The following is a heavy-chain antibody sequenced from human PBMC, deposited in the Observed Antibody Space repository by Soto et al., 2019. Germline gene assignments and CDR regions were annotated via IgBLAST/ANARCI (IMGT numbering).Heavy chain of an antibody. CDR3: AIRASYYDSSGYFDY. CDR2: INAGNGNT. CDR1: GYTFTTYD. J-gene: IGHJ4*02. Sequence: ASVKVSCKASGYTFTTYDMHWVRQAPGQRLEWMGWINAGNGNTKYSQKFQGRVTITRDTSASTAYIELSSLRSEDTAVYYCAIRASYYDSSGYFDYWAQGALVTVSS. V-gene: IGHV1-3*01. D-gene: IGHD3-22*01.